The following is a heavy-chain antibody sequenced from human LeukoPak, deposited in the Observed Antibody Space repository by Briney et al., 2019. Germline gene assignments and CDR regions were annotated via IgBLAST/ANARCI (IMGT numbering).Heavy chain of an antibody. J-gene: IGHJ6*03. CDR1: GGSISSSSYY. CDR3: ARGPAGAGMDV. D-gene: IGHD3-10*01. V-gene: IGHV4-39*01. Sequence: SETLSLTCTVSGGSISSSSYYWGWIRQPPGKGLEWIGSIYYSGSTYYNPSLKSRVTISVDTSKNQFSLKLSSVTAADTAVYYCARGPAGAGMDVWGKGTTVTVSS. CDR2: IYYSGST.